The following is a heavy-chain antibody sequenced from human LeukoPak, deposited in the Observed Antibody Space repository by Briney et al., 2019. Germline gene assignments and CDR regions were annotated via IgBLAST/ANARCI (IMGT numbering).Heavy chain of an antibody. CDR1: GFTFSSSW. J-gene: IGHJ4*02. Sequence: PGGSLRLSCAASGFTFSSSWMSWVRQAPGKGLEWVANIKEDGSDKYYVDSVKGRFTISRDNAENSLYLQMNSLRAEDTAVYYCAKDGQEVGYYGSGSPLDYWGQGTLVTVSS. D-gene: IGHD3-10*01. CDR3: AKDGQEVGYYGSGSPLDY. V-gene: IGHV3-7*01. CDR2: IKEDGSDK.